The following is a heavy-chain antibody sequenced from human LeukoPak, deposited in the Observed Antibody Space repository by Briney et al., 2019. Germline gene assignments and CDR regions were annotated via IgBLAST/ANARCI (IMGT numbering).Heavy chain of an antibody. CDR1: GGSISTYY. CDR3: ARRQDSGSYYVGFDY. CDR2: IYYSGST. Sequence: SETLSLTCTVSGGSISTYYWSWIRQPPGKGLEWIGYIYYSGSTNYNPSLKSRVTMSVDTSKNQVSLKLSSVTAADTAVYYCARRQDSGSYYVGFDYWGQGTLVTVSS. V-gene: IGHV4-59*08. J-gene: IGHJ4*02. D-gene: IGHD1-26*01.